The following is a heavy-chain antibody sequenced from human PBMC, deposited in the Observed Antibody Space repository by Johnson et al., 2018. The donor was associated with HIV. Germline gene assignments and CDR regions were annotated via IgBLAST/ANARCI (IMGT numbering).Heavy chain of an antibody. V-gene: IGHV3-30*04. D-gene: IGHD6-13*01. CDR2: ISYDGSIK. J-gene: IGHJ3*02. CDR3: ARGRKDIEAADGLDNDAFDI. Sequence: QVQLVESGGGVVQPGRSLRLSCAASGFTFSSYAMHWVRQAPGKGLEWVAVISYDGSIKYYTDSVKGRFTISRDNSKDTLYLQMDSLRAEDSALYYCARGRKDIEAADGLDNDAFDIWGQGTMVTVSS. CDR1: GFTFSSYA.